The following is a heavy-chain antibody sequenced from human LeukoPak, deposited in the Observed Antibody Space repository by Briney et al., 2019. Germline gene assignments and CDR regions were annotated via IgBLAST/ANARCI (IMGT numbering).Heavy chain of an antibody. Sequence: GGSLRLSCAASGFTFSSYGMHWVRQAPGKGLEWVAFIRYDGSNKYYADSVKGRFTISRDNAKNSLYLQMNSLRAEDTAVYYCARLGPGYCTNGVCYNRYYYMDVWGKGTTVTVSS. CDR2: IRYDGSNK. D-gene: IGHD2-8*01. V-gene: IGHV3-30*02. J-gene: IGHJ6*03. CDR3: ARLGPGYCTNGVCYNRYYYMDV. CDR1: GFTFSSYG.